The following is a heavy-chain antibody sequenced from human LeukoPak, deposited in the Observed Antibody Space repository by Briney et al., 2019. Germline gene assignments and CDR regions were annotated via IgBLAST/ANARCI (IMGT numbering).Heavy chain of an antibody. J-gene: IGHJ5*02. CDR3: ARRIADYSSYNWFDP. D-gene: IGHD4-11*01. CDR1: GGTFSSYA. CDR2: IIPIFGTA. Sequence: SVEVSCKASGGTFSSYAISWVRQAPGQGLEWMGGIIPIFGTANYAQKFQGRVTITADESTSTAYMELSSLRSEDTAVYYCARRIADYSSYNWFDPWGQGTLVTVSS. V-gene: IGHV1-69*13.